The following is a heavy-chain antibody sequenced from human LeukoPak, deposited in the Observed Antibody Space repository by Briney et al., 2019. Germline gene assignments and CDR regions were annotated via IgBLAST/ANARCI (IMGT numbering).Heavy chain of an antibody. V-gene: IGHV4-39*01. Sequence: PSETVSLTCTVSGGSISGTYYYWGWIRQPPGKGLEWIGSLYYSGTPYYNPSLKSRVTISVDTSKNQFSLKLTSVTAADTAVYYCATESWMQGEDYWGQGTLVTVSS. CDR2: LYYSGTP. CDR1: GGSISGTYYY. CDR3: ATESWMQGEDY. J-gene: IGHJ4*02. D-gene: IGHD3-10*01.